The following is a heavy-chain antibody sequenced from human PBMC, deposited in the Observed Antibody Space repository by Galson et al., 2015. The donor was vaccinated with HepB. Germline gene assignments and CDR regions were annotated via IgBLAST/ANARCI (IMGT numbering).Heavy chain of an antibody. CDR1: GGTFSSYT. J-gene: IGHJ5*02. Sequence: SVKVSCQASGGTFSSYTISWVRQAPGQGLEWMGRIIPILGIANYAQKFQGRVTITADKSTSTAYMELSSLRSEDTAVYYCAASYCSSTSCYLRGWFDPWGQGTLVTVSS. D-gene: IGHD2-2*01. CDR2: IIPILGIA. CDR3: AASYCSSTSCYLRGWFDP. V-gene: IGHV1-69*02.